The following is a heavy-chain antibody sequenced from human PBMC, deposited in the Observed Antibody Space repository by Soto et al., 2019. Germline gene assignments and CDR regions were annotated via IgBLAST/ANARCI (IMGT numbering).Heavy chain of an antibody. CDR1: GVSIGENH. CDR2: VHFSGST. CDR3: SRFGAAAAHDDN. J-gene: IGHJ4*01. Sequence: QVRLQESGPGLVKPSQTLSLTCDVSGVSIGENHWSWIRQAPGKGLEWVGYVHFSGSTTYNPSLAQRLNISFDMSKSQVHLQLSSVTAADTAVYYCSRFGAAAAHDDNWGRGVMVTVSS. V-gene: IGHV4-59*01. D-gene: IGHD6-13*01.